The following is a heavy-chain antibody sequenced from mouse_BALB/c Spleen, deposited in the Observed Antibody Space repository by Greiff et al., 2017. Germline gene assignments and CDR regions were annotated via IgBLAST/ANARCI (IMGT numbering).Heavy chain of an antibody. CDR2: IRNKANGYTT. CDR3: ARPYYYGSSAFAY. J-gene: IGHJ3*01. V-gene: IGHV7-3*02. D-gene: IGHD1-1*01. CDR1: GFTFTDYY. Sequence: EVKVVESGGGLVQPGGSLRLSCATSGFTFTDYYMSWVRQPPGKALEWLGFIRNKANGYTTEYSASVKGRFTISRDNSQSILYLQMNTLRAEDSATYYCARPYYYGSSAFAYWGQGTLVTVSA.